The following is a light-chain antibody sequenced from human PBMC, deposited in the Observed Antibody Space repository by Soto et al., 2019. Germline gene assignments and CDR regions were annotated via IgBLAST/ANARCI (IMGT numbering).Light chain of an antibody. CDR3: QSSDSSLSGWV. Sequence: QSVLTQPPSVSGAPGQRVTISCTGSSSNIGAGYDVHWYQQLPGTDPKLLIYGNSNRPSGVPDRFSGSKSVTSASLAITGLQAEDEADYYCQSSDSSLSGWVFGGGTKLTVL. CDR2: GNS. CDR1: SSNIGAGYD. J-gene: IGLJ3*02. V-gene: IGLV1-40*01.